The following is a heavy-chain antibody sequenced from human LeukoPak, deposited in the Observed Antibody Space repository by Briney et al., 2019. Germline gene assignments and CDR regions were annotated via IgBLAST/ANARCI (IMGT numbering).Heavy chain of an antibody. Sequence: PGGSLRLSCAASGFTFSSYSMNWVRQAPGKGLEWVSSISSSSSYIYYADSVKGRFTISRDNAKNSLYLQMNSLRAEDTAVYYCARAYYDILTGYYWAYYYFDYWGQGTLVTVSS. V-gene: IGHV3-21*01. CDR3: ARAYYDILTGYYWAYYYFDY. CDR1: GFTFSSYS. J-gene: IGHJ4*02. D-gene: IGHD3-9*01. CDR2: ISSSSSYI.